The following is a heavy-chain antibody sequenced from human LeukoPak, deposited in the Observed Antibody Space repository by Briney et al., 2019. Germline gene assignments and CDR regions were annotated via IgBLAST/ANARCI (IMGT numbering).Heavy chain of an antibody. CDR3: ARARYDTNRAFDI. CDR2: LYYTGST. J-gene: IGHJ3*02. V-gene: IGHV4-59*01. CDR1: GGSISSYY. D-gene: IGHD2-8*01. Sequence: SETLSLTCTVSGGSISSYYWNWIRQPPGKGLEWIGYLYYTGSTNYNPSLKSRVTISVDTSKNQFSLNLGSVTAADTAVYYCARARYDTNRAFDIWGQGTMVTVSS.